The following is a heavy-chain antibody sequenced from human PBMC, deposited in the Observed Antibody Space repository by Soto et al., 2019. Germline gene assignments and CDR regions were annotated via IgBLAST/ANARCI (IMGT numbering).Heavy chain of an antibody. CDR3: ARTGNINWNYGRRQPAYYFDY. CDR1: GGSISSSNW. Sequence: SETLSLTCAVSGGSISSSNWWSWVRQPPGKGLEWIGEIYHSGSTNYNPSLKSRVTISVDTSKNQFSLKLSSVTAADTAVYYCARTGNINWNYGRRQPAYYFDYWGQGTLVTVSS. V-gene: IGHV4-4*02. CDR2: IYHSGST. J-gene: IGHJ4*02. D-gene: IGHD1-7*01.